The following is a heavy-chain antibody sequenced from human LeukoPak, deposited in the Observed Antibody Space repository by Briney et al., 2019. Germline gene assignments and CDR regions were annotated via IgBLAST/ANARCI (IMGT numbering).Heavy chain of an antibody. CDR2: TYYSGST. D-gene: IGHD5-18*01. Sequence: SETLSLTCTVSGGSISSHYWSWIRQPPGKGLEWIGYTYYSGSTNYNPSLKSRVTISVDTSKNQFSLKLSSVTAADTAVYYCARGLGYSYPKWGQGTLVTVSS. V-gene: IGHV4-59*11. J-gene: IGHJ4*02. CDR1: GGSISSHY. CDR3: ARGLGYSYPK.